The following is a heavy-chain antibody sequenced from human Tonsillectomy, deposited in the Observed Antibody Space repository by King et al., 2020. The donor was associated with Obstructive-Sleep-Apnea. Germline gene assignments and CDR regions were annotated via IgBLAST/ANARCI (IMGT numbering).Heavy chain of an antibody. D-gene: IGHD3-22*01. CDR3: AKDQNTWDYYSSAYYGVLDAFDI. CDR1: GFTFSSYG. Sequence: VQLVESGGGVVQPGGSLRLSCAASGFTFSSYGIHWVRQAPGNGLEWVAFIRYDGSKKYYADSVKGRFTISRDNSKNTLYLQMNSLRAEDTAVYYCAKDQNTWDYYSSAYYGVLDAFDIWGQGTMVTVSS. V-gene: IGHV3-30*02. J-gene: IGHJ3*02. CDR2: IRYDGSKK.